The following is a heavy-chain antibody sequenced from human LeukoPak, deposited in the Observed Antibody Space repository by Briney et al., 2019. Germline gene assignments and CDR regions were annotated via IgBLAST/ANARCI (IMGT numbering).Heavy chain of an antibody. J-gene: IGHJ3*02. CDR2: IGPDDAT. V-gene: IGHV3-23*01. CDR3: AKGNLQLGQDACDI. D-gene: IGHD5-18*01. Sequence: GGSLRLSCAASGFSLSGNAVSWVRQAPGKRPEWVAGIGPDDATFYPASVRGRFTISRDTSQNAMYLQMNSLRAEDTALYYCAKGNLQLGQDACDIWGQGTMVTVSS. CDR1: GFSLSGNA.